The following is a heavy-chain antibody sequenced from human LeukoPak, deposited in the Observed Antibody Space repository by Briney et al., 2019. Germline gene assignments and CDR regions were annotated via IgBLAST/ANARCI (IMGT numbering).Heavy chain of an antibody. J-gene: IGHJ3*02. D-gene: IGHD3-22*01. CDR1: GYTFTSYG. CDR2: ISAYNGNT. V-gene: IGHV1-18*01. CDR3: ARVAHYYDSSGYAHVAFDI. Sequence: ASVKVSCKASGYTFTSYGISWVRQAPGQGREWMGWISAYNGNTNYAQKLQGRVTMTTDTSTSTAYMERRSLRSDDTAVYYCARVAHYYDSSGYAHVAFDIWGQGTMVTVSS.